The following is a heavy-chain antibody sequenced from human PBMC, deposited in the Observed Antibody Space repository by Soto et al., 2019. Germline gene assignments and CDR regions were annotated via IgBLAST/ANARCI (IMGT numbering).Heavy chain of an antibody. CDR3: ARREYSISSYGMYG. J-gene: IGHJ6*02. V-gene: IGHV3-48*02. CDR2: ISSSSSTI. D-gene: IGHD6-6*01. CDR1: GFTCSSYS. Sequence: VPLRLSCAASGFTCSSYSMNWVRQAPGKGLEWVSYISSSSSTIYYADSVKGRFTISRDNAKNSLYLQMNSLRDEDTALYYCARREYSISSYGMYGWCQGTTITVSS.